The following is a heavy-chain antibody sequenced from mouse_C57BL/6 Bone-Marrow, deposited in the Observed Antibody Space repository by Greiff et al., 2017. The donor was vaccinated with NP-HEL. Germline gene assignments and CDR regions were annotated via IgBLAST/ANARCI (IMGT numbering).Heavy chain of an antibody. V-gene: IGHV5-15*04. Sequence: EVMLVESGGGLVQPGGSLKLSCAASGFTFSDYGMAWVRQAPRKGPEWVAFISNLAYSIYYADTVTGRFTISRENAKNTLYLEMSSLRSEDTAMYYCARQRRYYGSSHYYAMDYWGQGTSVTVSS. CDR2: ISNLAYSI. D-gene: IGHD1-1*01. J-gene: IGHJ4*01. CDR1: GFTFSDYG. CDR3: ARQRRYYGSSHYYAMDY.